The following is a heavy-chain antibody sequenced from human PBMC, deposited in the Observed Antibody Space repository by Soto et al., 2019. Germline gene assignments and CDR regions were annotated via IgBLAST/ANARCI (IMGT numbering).Heavy chain of an antibody. D-gene: IGHD5-12*01. CDR1: GFTFSNDW. CDR2: INTDGSSI. Sequence: PGGSLRLSCAASGFTFSNDWMHWVRQAPGKGLLWVSRINTDGSSISYADSVKGRFTISRDNAKNTLYLQMNSLRAEDTAVYYCARGYGVDNWGQGTLVTVSS. CDR3: ARGYGVDN. V-gene: IGHV3-74*01. J-gene: IGHJ4*02.